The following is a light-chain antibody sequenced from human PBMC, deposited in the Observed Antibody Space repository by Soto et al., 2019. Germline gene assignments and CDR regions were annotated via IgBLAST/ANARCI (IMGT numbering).Light chain of an antibody. J-gene: IGKJ5*01. Sequence: EIVLTQSPATLSLSPGERATLSCRASQSVSSYLAWYQQKPGQAPRLLIYGASTRATAVPDRFSGSGSGTDFTPTTTSLLSDDFSVYFCQQYSDWPITFGQGTRLEIK. CDR1: QSVSSY. CDR2: GAS. V-gene: IGKV3-15*01. CDR3: QQYSDWPIT.